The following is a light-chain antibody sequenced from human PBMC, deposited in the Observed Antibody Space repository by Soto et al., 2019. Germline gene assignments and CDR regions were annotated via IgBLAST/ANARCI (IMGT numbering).Light chain of an antibody. CDR3: QHYNSYSEA. J-gene: IGKJ1*01. CDR2: AAS. CDR1: QSISDY. V-gene: IGKV1-39*01. Sequence: IQMTQSPPSLSASVGDRVTITCRASQSISDYLNWYQMKPGKAPKLLIYAASRLQSGVPSRFSGSGSGTEFTLTISSLQPNDFATYYCQHYNSYSEAFGQGTKVDIK.